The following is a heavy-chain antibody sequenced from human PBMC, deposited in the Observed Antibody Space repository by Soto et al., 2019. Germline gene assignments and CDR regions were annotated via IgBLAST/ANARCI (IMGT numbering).Heavy chain of an antibody. J-gene: IGHJ6*02. CDR3: ERAQVVTPYDHFGLSYYGMDV. CDR2: IWYDGSNK. Sequence: GGSLRLSCAASGFTFSSYGMHWVRQAPGKGLEWVAVIWYDGSNKYYADSVKGRFTISRDNSKNTLYLQMNSLRAEDTAVYYCERAQVVTPYDHFGLSYYGMDVWGQGTTVTVSS. V-gene: IGHV3-33*01. CDR1: GFTFSSYG. D-gene: IGHD2-21*02.